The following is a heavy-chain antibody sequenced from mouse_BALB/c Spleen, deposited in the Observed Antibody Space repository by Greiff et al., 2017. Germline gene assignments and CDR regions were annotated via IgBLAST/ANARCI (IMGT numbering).Heavy chain of an antibody. J-gene: IGHJ4*01. CDR2: IWGDGST. D-gene: IGHD2-10*02. CDR1: GFSLPGYG. CDR3: ARDLYGNYEADAMDY. V-gene: IGHV2-6-7*01. Sequence: VKLMESGPGLVAPSQSLSITCTVSGFSLPGYGVNWVRQPPGKGLEWLGMIWGDGSTDYNSALKSRLSISKDNSKSQVFLKMNSLQTDDTARYYCARDLYGNYEADAMDYWGQGTSVTVSS.